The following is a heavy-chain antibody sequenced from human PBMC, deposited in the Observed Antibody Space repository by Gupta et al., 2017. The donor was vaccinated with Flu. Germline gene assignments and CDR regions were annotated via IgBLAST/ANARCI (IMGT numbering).Heavy chain of an antibody. CDR2: IFSNDEK. CDR1: GFSLSNARMG. CDR3: ARIGCTDRYSNGRQYYFDS. V-gene: IGHV2-26*01. J-gene: IGHJ4*02. Sequence: QITLKESGPVLVQPTETLTLTCTVSGFSLSNARMGVSWLCQPPGKALEWLAHIFSNDEKSYSTSLKNRLSISKDTSKSQVVLIMTNMDTVDTATYHCARIGCTDRYSNGRQYYFDSWGQGTLVTVSP. D-gene: IGHD6-19*01.